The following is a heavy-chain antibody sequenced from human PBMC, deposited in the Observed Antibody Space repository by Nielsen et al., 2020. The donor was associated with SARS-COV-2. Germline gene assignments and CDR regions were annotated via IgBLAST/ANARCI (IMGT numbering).Heavy chain of an antibody. J-gene: IGHJ5*02. D-gene: IGHD6-19*01. V-gene: IGHV1-2*02. CDR1: GYTFTSYA. CDR2: INPNSGGT. CDR3: ARSYSSGWYWFDP. Sequence: ASVKVSCKASGYTFTSYAMHWVRQAPGQGLEWMGWINPNSGGTNYAQKFQGRVTMTRDTSISTAYMELSRLRSDDTAVYYCARSYSSGWYWFDPWGQGTLVTVSS.